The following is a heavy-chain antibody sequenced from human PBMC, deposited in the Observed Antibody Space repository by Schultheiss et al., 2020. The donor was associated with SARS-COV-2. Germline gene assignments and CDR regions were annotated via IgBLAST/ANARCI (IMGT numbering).Heavy chain of an antibody. CDR1: GFTFSTYA. J-gene: IGHJ4*02. V-gene: IGHV3-21*01. Sequence: GGSLRLSCAASGFTFSTYAMTWVRQAPGKGLEWVSSISSSSSYIYYADSVKGRFTISRDNSKNTLYLQMNSLRAEDTAVYYCARGGGYGSGSHFDYWGQGTLVTVSS. CDR3: ARGGGYGSGSHFDY. D-gene: IGHD3-10*01. CDR2: ISSSSSYI.